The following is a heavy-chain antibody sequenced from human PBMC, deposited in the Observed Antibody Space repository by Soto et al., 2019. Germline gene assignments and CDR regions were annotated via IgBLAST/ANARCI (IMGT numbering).Heavy chain of an antibody. D-gene: IGHD3-3*01. V-gene: IGHV3-23*01. CDR2: VGPRGRDT. CDR1: GFTINSHA. J-gene: IGHJ6*02. Sequence: PGGSLRLSCAVSGFTINSHAMGWVRQAPGKGLEWVSAVGPRGRDTYYADSVKGRFTISRDNSKNTVSVQMISLRAEDAAVYYCATGPTIFGVVISFEYYYGFDVWGQGTTVTVSS. CDR3: ATGPTIFGVVISFEYYYGFDV.